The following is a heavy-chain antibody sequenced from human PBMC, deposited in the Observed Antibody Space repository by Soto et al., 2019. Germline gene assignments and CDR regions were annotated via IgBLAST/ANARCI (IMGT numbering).Heavy chain of an antibody. Sequence: GESLKISCKGFGYTFTNYWIGWVRQMPGKGPEWMGIIYPGDSDTKYNPSFQGQVTISADKSITTTYLQWSSLKASDTAMYYCARRSSYGYVYGMDVWGQGTTVTVSS. CDR1: GYTFTNYW. CDR2: IYPGDSDT. J-gene: IGHJ6*02. D-gene: IGHD5-18*01. V-gene: IGHV5-51*01. CDR3: ARRSSYGYVYGMDV.